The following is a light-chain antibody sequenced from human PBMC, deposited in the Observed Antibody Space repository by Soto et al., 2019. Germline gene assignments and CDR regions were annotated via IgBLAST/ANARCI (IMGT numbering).Light chain of an antibody. V-gene: IGLV2-14*01. J-gene: IGLJ2*01. CDR2: DVS. CDR3: SSYTSSSTLV. Sequence: QSALTQPASVSGPPGQSITISCTGTSSDVGGYNYVSWYQQHPGKAPKLMIYDVSNRPSGVSNRFSGSKSGNTASLTISGLQAEDEADYYCSSYTSSSTLVFGGGTKVTV. CDR1: SSDVGGYNY.